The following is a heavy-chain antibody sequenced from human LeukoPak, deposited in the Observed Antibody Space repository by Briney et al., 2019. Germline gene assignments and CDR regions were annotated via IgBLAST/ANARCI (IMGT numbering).Heavy chain of an antibody. V-gene: IGHV4-39*07. CDR2: IYYSGST. CDR1: GGSISSSSYY. Sequence: SETLSLTCTVSGGSISSSSYYWGWIRQPPGKGLEWIGSIYYSGSTYYNPSLKSRVTISVDTSKNQFSLKLSSVTAADTAVYYCARATDCSSTSCYSIGYWGQGTLVTVSS. D-gene: IGHD2-2*02. J-gene: IGHJ4*02. CDR3: ARATDCSSTSCYSIGY.